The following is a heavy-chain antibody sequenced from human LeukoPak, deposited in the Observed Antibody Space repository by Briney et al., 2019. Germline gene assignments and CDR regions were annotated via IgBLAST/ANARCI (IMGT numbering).Heavy chain of an antibody. CDR1: GFTFSSYS. V-gene: IGHV3-48*04. CDR3: AREDHHSSDY. J-gene: IGHJ4*02. Sequence: GGSLRLSCAASGFTFSSYSMNWVRQAPGKGLEWVSYISSSSSTIYYADSVKGRFTISRDNAKSSLYLQMNSLRAEDTAVFYCAREDHHSSDYWGQGTLVTVSS. CDR2: ISSSSSTI.